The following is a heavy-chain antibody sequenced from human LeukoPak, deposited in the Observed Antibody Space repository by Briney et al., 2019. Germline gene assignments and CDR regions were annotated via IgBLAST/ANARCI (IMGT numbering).Heavy chain of an antibody. CDR3: ARDGGVVIMVFDL. Sequence: PSETLSLTCTVSGGSISSGSYYWSWIRQPAGKGLEWIGRIYTSGSTNYNPSLKSRVTISVDTSKNQFSPKLSSVTAADTAVYYCARDGGVVIMVFDLWGRGTLVTVSS. V-gene: IGHV4-61*02. J-gene: IGHJ2*01. CDR1: GGSISSGSYY. D-gene: IGHD3-3*01. CDR2: IYTSGST.